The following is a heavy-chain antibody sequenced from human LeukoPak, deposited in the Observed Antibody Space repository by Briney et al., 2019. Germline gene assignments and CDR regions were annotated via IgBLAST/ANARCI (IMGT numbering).Heavy chain of an antibody. D-gene: IGHD5-18*01. CDR3: ARHDSFIPY. CDR1: GFNFNYYA. V-gene: IGHV3-23*01. CDR2: ISDNEGRA. J-gene: IGHJ4*02. Sequence: GGSLRLSCAASGFNFNYYAMSWVRQAPGKGLEWVSGISDNEGRAYYTDSVKGRFTISRDRTKNTVYLQMHNLRADDTAVYFCARHDSFIPYWGQGTLVTVSS.